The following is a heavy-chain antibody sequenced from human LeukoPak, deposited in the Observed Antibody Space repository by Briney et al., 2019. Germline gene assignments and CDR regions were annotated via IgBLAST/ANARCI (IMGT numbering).Heavy chain of an antibody. CDR3: ARVPNYDFWSGYRSPVDYFDY. D-gene: IGHD3-3*01. Sequence: SETLSLTCTVSGGSISSYYWSWIRQPPGKGLEWIGEINHSGSTNYNPSLKSRVTISVDTSKNQFSLKLSSVTAADTAVYYCARVPNYDFWSGYRSPVDYFDYWGQGTLVTVSS. CDR2: INHSGST. V-gene: IGHV4-34*01. CDR1: GGSISSYY. J-gene: IGHJ4*02.